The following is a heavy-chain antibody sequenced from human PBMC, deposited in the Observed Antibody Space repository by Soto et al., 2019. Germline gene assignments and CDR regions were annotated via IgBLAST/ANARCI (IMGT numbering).Heavy chain of an antibody. CDR3: ARTPFYYYGLGSHLYYFDY. Sequence: QVQLQESGPGLVKPPETLSLTCSVSSGSISSYYWSWIRQPPGKGLEWIGYVYYSGSTNYNPSLKSRVTITVGTSKNQFSPKPSSVTAADTAVYYCARTPFYYYGLGSHLYYFDYWDQGTLVTVSS. CDR2: VYYSGST. J-gene: IGHJ4*02. D-gene: IGHD3-10*01. CDR1: SGSISSYY. V-gene: IGHV4-59*01.